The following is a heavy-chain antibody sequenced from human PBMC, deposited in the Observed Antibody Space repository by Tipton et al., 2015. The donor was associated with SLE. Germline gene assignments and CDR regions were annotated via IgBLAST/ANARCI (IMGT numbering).Heavy chain of an antibody. V-gene: IGHV1-18*04. J-gene: IGHJ3*02. CDR3: ARDLYYDSSGSDAFDI. CDR1: GYTFTSYG. D-gene: IGHD3-22*01. CDR2: ISAYNGNT. Sequence: QLVQSGAEVKKPGSSVKVSCKASGYTFTSYGISWVRQAPGQGLEWMGWISAYNGNTNYAQKLQGRVTMTTDTSTSTAYMELRSLRSDDTAVYYCARDLYYDSSGSDAFDIWGQGTMVTVSS.